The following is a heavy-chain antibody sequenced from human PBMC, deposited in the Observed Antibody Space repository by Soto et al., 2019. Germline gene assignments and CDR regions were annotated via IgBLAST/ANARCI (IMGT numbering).Heavy chain of an antibody. CDR2: IIPILGIA. CDR1: GGTFSSYT. Sequence: GASVKVSCKASGGTFSSYTISWVRQAPGQGLEWMGRIIPILGIANYAQKFQGRVTITADKSTGTAYMELSSLRSEDTAVYYCASSFPPFGSGYDLLYGYWGQGTLVTVSS. CDR3: ASSFPPFGSGYDLLYGY. V-gene: IGHV1-69*02. D-gene: IGHD3-3*01. J-gene: IGHJ4*02.